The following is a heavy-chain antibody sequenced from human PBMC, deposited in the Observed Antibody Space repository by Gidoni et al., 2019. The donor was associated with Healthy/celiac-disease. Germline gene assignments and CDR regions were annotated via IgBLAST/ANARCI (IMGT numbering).Heavy chain of an antibody. D-gene: IGHD5-18*01. V-gene: IGHV3-23*01. CDR1: GFTFSSYA. J-gene: IGHJ4*02. Sequence: EVQLLESGGGVVQPGGSLRLSCAASGFTFSSYAMSWVRQAPGKGLEWVSASSGSGGSTYYADSVKGRFTISRDNSKNTLYLQMNSLRAEDTAVYYCAKARKVDTAMVYYFDYRGQGTLVTVSS. CDR2: SSGSGGST. CDR3: AKARKVDTAMVYYFDY.